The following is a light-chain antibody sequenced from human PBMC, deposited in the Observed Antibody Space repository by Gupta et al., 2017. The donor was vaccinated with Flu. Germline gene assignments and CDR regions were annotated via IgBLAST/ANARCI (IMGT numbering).Light chain of an antibody. CDR2: DSS. CDR3: QQRSNWPLYT. Sequence: TLSLSPGETATLSCRASQSVSRFLAWYQQRPGQAPRLLIYDSSNRATGIPARFSGSGSGTDFILTISSLEPEDFAVYYCQQRSNWPLYTFGPGTKLEIK. J-gene: IGKJ2*01. V-gene: IGKV3-11*01. CDR1: QSVSRF.